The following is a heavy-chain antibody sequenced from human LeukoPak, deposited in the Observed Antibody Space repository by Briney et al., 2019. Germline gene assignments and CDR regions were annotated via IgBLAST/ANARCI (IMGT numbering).Heavy chain of an antibody. CDR1: GFTFDDYG. V-gene: IGHV3-20*04. CDR3: ARGRDYYYYYMDV. Sequence: GGSLRLSCAASGFTFDDYGMSWVRQAPGKGLEWVSGINWNGGSTGYADSVKGRFTITRDNAKNSLYLQMNSLRAEDTALYYCARGRDYYYYYMDVWGKGTTVTVSS. CDR2: INWNGGST. J-gene: IGHJ6*03.